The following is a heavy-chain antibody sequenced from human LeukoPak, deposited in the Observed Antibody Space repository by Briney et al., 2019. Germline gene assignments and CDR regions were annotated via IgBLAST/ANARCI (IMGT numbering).Heavy chain of an antibody. CDR1: GFTFSSYW. CDR2: INSDGSST. Sequence: PGGSLRLSCAASGFTFSSYWMHWVRQAPGKGLVWVSRINSDGSSTSYADSVKGRFTISRDNSKNTVYLQLNSLRAEDTAIYFCAKEGYSDSSGAFDSWGQGTLVTVSS. CDR3: AKEGYSDSSGAFDS. V-gene: IGHV3-74*01. D-gene: IGHD3-22*01. J-gene: IGHJ4*02.